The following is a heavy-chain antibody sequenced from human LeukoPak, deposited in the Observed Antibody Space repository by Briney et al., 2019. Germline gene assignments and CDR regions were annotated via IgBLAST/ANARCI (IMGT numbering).Heavy chain of an antibody. D-gene: IGHD3-22*01. V-gene: IGHV3-30*03. CDR1: GFTFSSYG. J-gene: IGHJ4*02. Sequence: GGSLRLSCAASGFTFSSYGMHWVRQAPGKGLEWVAVISYDGSNKYYADSVKGRFTISRDNSKNTLYLQMNSLGAEDTAVYYCARRGGAYYYDSSGYYVDYWGQGTLVTVSS. CDR2: ISYDGSNK. CDR3: ARRGGAYYYDSSGYYVDY.